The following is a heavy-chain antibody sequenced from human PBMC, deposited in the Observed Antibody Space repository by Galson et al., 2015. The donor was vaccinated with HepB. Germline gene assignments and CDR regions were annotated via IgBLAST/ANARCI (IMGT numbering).Heavy chain of an antibody. V-gene: IGHV3-23*01. CDR3: ARTTWRDKNWPIFDS. CDR1: GFTFSRNA. D-gene: IGHD1-1*01. Sequence: SLRLSCAASGFTFSRNAMSWVRQAPGKGLEWVSSLTGSSDITNIADSAKGRFSISRDNSKNTLYLQMNSLRVEDTAFYYCARTTWRDKNWPIFDSWGQRTPVTVSS. J-gene: IGHJ4*02. CDR2: LTGSSDIT.